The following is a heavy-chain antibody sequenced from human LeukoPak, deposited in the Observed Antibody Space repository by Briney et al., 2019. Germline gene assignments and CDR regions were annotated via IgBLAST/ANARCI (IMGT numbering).Heavy chain of an antibody. CDR2: IYYGGST. D-gene: IGHD2-2*01. V-gene: IGHV4-39*07. J-gene: IGHJ6*02. Sequence: PSETLSLTCTVSGGSISSYYWGWIRQPPGKGLEWIRSIYYGGSTYYNPSLKSRVTISVDTSKNQFSLKLSSVTAADTAVYYCARDPEWASSPAFMDVWGQGTTVTVSS. CDR1: GGSISSYY. CDR3: ARDPEWASSPAFMDV.